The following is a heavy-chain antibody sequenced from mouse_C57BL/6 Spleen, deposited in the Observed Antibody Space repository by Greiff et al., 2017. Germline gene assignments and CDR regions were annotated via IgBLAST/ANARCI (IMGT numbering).Heavy chain of an antibody. V-gene: IGHV2-2*01. CDR2: IWSGGST. CDR1: GFSLTSSG. Sequence: VQLQESGPGLVQPSQSLSITCTVSGFSLTSSGVHWVRQSPGKGLEWLGVIWSGGSTDYNAAFISRLSISKDNSKSQVFFKMNSLQADDTAIYYCAREGDYYGRSSGYFDYWGQGTTLTVSS. D-gene: IGHD1-1*01. J-gene: IGHJ2*01. CDR3: AREGDYYGRSSGYFDY.